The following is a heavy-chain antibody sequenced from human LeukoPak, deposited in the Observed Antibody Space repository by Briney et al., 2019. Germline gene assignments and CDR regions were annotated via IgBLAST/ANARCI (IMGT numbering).Heavy chain of an antibody. Sequence: KTSETLSLTCTVSGGSISSYYWSWIRQPPGKGLEWIGYIYYSGSTNYNPSLKSRVTISVDTSKNQFSLKLSSVTAADTAMYYCARASLRAFDIWGQGTMVTVSS. J-gene: IGHJ3*02. CDR1: GGSISSYY. V-gene: IGHV4-59*01. CDR3: ARASLRAFDI. CDR2: IYYSGST.